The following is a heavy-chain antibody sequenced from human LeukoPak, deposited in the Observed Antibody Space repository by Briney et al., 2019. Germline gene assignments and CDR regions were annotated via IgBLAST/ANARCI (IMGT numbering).Heavy chain of an antibody. J-gene: IGHJ4*02. Sequence: PSETLSLTCTVSGGSIISSSSSSYYWGWIRRSPGKGPEWVGGIYYSGTTYYNPSLKSRVTISVDTSKSQFSLKLSSVTAADTAVYYCARHGYYYDSSGYYSRVWFDYWGQGTLVTVSS. CDR3: ARHGYYYDSSGYYSRVWFDY. D-gene: IGHD3-22*01. CDR2: IYYSGTT. V-gene: IGHV4-39*01. CDR1: GGSIISSSSSSYY.